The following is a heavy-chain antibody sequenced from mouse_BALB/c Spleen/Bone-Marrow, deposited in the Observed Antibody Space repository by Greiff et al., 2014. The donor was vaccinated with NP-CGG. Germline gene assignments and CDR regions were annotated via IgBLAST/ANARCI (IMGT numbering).Heavy chain of an antibody. V-gene: IGHV3-2*02. CDR3: ARYYGSSYYAMDY. CDR1: GYSITSDYA. D-gene: IGHD1-1*01. CDR2: ISYSGST. J-gene: IGHJ4*01. Sequence: EVKLMESGPGLVKPSPSLSLTCTVTGYSITSDYAWSWIRQFPGNKLEWMGYISYSGSTSYNPSIKSRISITRDTSKNQFFLQLNSVTTENTATYYCARYYGSSYYAMDYWGQGTSVTVSS.